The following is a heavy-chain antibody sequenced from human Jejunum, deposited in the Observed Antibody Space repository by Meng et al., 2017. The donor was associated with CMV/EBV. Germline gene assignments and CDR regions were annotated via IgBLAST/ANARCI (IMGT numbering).Heavy chain of an antibody. CDR1: EFSFSSHT. Sequence: EFSFSSHTMNWVRQAPGKGLEWVASISATSTYIYYADPGKGRFTISRDNAKNSLYLQMNSLRVEDTAVYYCANQMPWNYYHGMDLWGQGTTVTVSS. CDR2: ISATSTYI. V-gene: IGHV3-21*01. J-gene: IGHJ6*02. CDR3: ANQMPWNYYHGMDL. D-gene: IGHD1-7*01.